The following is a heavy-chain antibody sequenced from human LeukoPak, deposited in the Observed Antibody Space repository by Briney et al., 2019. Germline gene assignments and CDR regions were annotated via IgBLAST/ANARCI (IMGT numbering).Heavy chain of an antibody. J-gene: IGHJ6*03. CDR2: IYSGGST. D-gene: IGHD3-10*01. V-gene: IGHV3-53*05. Sequence: PGGSLRLSCAASGFTVSSNYMSWVRQAPGKGLEWGSIIYSGGSTFYADSVKGRFTTSRDNSKNTLYLQMNSLRAEDTAVYYCATFGHYYGSGSYYYMDVWGKGTTVTISS. CDR3: ATFGHYYGSGSYYYMDV. CDR1: GFTVSSNY.